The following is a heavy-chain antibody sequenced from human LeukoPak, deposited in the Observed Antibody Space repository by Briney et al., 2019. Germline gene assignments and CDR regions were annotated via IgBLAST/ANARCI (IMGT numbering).Heavy chain of an antibody. D-gene: IGHD2-2*01. CDR1: GFTVSSNY. V-gene: IGHV3-66*01. Sequence: GGSLRLSCAASGFTVSSNYMSWVRQAPGKGLEWVSVIYSGGSTYYADSVKGRFTISRDNSKNTLYLQMNSLRAEDTAVYYCANRGVVPAAATFDYWGQGTLVTVSS. CDR3: ANRGVVPAAATFDY. CDR2: IYSGGST. J-gene: IGHJ4*02.